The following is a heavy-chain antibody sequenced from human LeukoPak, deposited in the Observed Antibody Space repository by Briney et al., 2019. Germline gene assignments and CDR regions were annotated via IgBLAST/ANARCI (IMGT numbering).Heavy chain of an antibody. D-gene: IGHD3-10*01. J-gene: IGHJ4*02. CDR1: GGSISSSNW. Sequence: SGTLSLTCAVSGGSISSSNWWSWVRQPPGKGLEWIGEIYHSGSTNYNPSLKSRVTISVDKSKNQFSLKLSSVTAADTAVYYCARHNRARYYYGSGSYPYYFDYWGQGTLVTVSS. CDR2: IYHSGST. V-gene: IGHV4-4*02. CDR3: ARHNRARYYYGSGSYPYYFDY.